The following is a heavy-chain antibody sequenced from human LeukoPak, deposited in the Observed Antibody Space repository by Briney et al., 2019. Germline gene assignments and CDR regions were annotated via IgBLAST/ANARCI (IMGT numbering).Heavy chain of an antibody. CDR2: INPNSGGT. V-gene: IGHV1-2*02. D-gene: IGHD5-18*01. J-gene: IGHJ5*02. CDR1: GYTFTGYY. CDR3: ARGGGYSYGYSWFDP. Sequence: VSCKASGYTFTGYYMHWVRQAPGQGLEWMGWINPNSGGTNYAQKFQGRVTMTRDTSISTAYMELSRLRSDDTAVYYCARGGGYSYGYSWFDPWGQGTLVTVSS.